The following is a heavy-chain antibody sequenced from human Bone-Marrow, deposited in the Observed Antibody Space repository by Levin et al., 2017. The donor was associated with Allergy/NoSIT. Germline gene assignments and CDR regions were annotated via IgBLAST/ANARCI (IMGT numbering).Heavy chain of an antibody. Sequence: RASVKVSCKASGYTFIGDYIHWVRQAPGQGLEWMGWINPYNGDTNYGQRFQGRITMTRDTSIDTAYMDLSRLRSDDTALYYCARVRVSTSTMDVWGQGTTVTVSS. D-gene: IGHD5/OR15-5a*01. V-gene: IGHV1-2*02. CDR3: ARVRVSTSTMDV. CDR2: INPYNGDT. J-gene: IGHJ6*02. CDR1: GYTFIGDY.